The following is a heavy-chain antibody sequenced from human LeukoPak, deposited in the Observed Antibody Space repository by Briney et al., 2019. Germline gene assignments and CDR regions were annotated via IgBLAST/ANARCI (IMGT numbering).Heavy chain of an antibody. J-gene: IGHJ4*02. D-gene: IGHD4-17*01. V-gene: IGHV4-59*01. CDR1: GGSISSYY. CDR2: IYYSGST. CDR3: ARGYGDYAQYFDY. Sequence: SETLSLTCTVSGGSISSYYWSWIRQSPGKGLEWIGYIYYSGSTNYNPSLKSRVTISVDTSKNQFSLKLSSVTAADTAVYYCARGYGDYAQYFDYWGQGTLVTVSS.